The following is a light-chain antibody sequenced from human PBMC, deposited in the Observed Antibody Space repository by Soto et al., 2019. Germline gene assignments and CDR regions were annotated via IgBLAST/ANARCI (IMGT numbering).Light chain of an antibody. V-gene: IGKV3-20*01. Sequence: EIVLTQSPGTLSLSPGERATLSCTASQSVSYVAWYQQKAGQGPRLLIYGASNRATGIPDRFSASGSGTDFTLTISRLEPEDSAVYYCQQYGRSPPWTFGQGTKLEIK. CDR1: QSVSY. CDR3: QQYGRSPPWT. J-gene: IGKJ2*02. CDR2: GAS.